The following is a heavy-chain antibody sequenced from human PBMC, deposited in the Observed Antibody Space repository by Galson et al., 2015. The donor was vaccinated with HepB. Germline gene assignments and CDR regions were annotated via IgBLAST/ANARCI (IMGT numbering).Heavy chain of an antibody. CDR3: AKSTVFGLLIKPVFYFDF. J-gene: IGHJ4*02. D-gene: IGHD3/OR15-3a*01. V-gene: IGHV7-4-1*02. CDR1: GYTFTNYA. Sequence: SVKVSCKASGYTFTNYAMNWVRQAPGQGLEWMGWININTGNPAYAQGFTGRFVFSLDTSVSTAYLQISDLKAEDTAVYYCAKSTVFGLLIKPVFYFDFWGQGTLVSVSS. CDR2: ININTGNP.